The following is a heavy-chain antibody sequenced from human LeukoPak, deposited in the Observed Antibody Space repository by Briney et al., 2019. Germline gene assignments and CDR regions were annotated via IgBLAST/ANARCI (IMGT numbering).Heavy chain of an antibody. D-gene: IGHD3-16*01. CDR3: ATVAVIWGVTYFDY. J-gene: IGHJ4*02. Sequence: KSSETLSLTCTVSGGSISSYYWSWIRQPPGKGLEWIAYLFYSGSTDYNPSLESRVTISVDTSKNQFSLKLRSVTAADTAVYYCATVAVIWGVTYFDYWGQGTLVTVSS. CDR2: LFYSGST. V-gene: IGHV4-59*01. CDR1: GGSISSYY.